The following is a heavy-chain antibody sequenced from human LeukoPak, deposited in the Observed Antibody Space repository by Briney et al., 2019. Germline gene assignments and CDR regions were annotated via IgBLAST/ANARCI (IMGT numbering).Heavy chain of an antibody. CDR3: ARGGLMEQWLAPFDY. CDR2: IYSGGST. CDR1: GFTVSSNY. J-gene: IGHJ4*02. Sequence: GGSLRLSCAASGFTVSSNYMSWVRQAPGKGLEGVSVIYSGGSTYYADSVKGRFTISRDNSKNTLYLQMNSLRAEDTAVYYCARGGLMEQWLAPFDYWGQGTLVTVSS. V-gene: IGHV3-66*01. D-gene: IGHD6-19*01.